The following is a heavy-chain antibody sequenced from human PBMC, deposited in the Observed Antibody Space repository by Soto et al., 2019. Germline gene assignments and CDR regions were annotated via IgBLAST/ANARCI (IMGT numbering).Heavy chain of an antibody. D-gene: IGHD6-6*01. CDR2: ITAHSGGT. V-gene: IGHV1-2*02. CDR3: AKDLTRQLAYWLDP. J-gene: IGHJ5*02. Sequence: ASVKVSCKASGFSFTGYYIHWLRQAPGQGLEWMGWITAHSGGTEYAQKFQGRVTLTRDTSIATAYLTLTSLTSDDTALYYCAKDLTRQLAYWLDPWGQGAQVTVSS. CDR1: GFSFTGYY.